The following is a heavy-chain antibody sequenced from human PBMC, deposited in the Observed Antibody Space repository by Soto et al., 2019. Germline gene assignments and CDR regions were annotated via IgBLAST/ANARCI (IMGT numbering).Heavy chain of an antibody. CDR1: GFIFSNNA. D-gene: IGHD3-16*02. Sequence: QVHLVESGGGVVQSGRPLRLSCVGSGFIFSNNAMHWVRQAPGKGLEWVAFISYDASEIFYADSVKGRFTISRDNVKNTLYLQMNSLRAEDTAVYYCVRYPRSVGGSYRPDYWGQGTLVTVSS. CDR3: VRYPRSVGGSYRPDY. CDR2: ISYDASEI. V-gene: IGHV3-30*07. J-gene: IGHJ4*02.